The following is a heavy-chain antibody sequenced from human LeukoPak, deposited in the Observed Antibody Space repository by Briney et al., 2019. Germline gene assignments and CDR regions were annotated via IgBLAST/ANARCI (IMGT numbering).Heavy chain of an antibody. CDR2: IYYSGST. Sequence: SETLSLTCTVSGGSISSSSYYWGWIRQPPGKGLEWIGSIYYSGSTYYNPSLKSRVTISVDTSKNQFSLKLSSVTAADTAVYYCAREPLSPGPDFDLWGRGTLVTVSS. J-gene: IGHJ2*01. V-gene: IGHV4-39*07. D-gene: IGHD3-10*01. CDR1: GGSISSSSYY. CDR3: AREPLSPGPDFDL.